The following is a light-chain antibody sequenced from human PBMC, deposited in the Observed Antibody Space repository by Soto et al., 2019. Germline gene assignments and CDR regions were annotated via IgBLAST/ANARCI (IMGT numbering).Light chain of an antibody. V-gene: IGKV3-20*01. CDR1: QTVTSY. CDR3: QQYGYSPRT. J-gene: IGKJ1*01. CDR2: GAS. Sequence: EIVLTQSPGTLSLSPGETATLSCRASQTVTSYFAWYQQKPGQAPRLLIYGASSRATGIPDRFRGSGSGTDFTLTISRLEPEDFAVYYCQQYGYSPRTFGQGTKVEIK.